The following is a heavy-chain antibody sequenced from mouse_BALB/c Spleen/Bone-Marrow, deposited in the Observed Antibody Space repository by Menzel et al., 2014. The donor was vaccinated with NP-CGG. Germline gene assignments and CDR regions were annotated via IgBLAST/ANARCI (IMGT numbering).Heavy chain of an antibody. CDR2: IDPENGDT. Sequence: VQLQQSGAELVRSGASVKLSCTASGFNIKDYYMYWVKQRPEQGLEWIGWIDPENGDTEYAPKFQGKATMTADTSSNTTYLQLSSMTSEDTAVYYYNARDYSYEGYAMDNWGQGTSVTVSS. CDR3: NARDYSYEGYAMDN. J-gene: IGHJ4*01. D-gene: IGHD2-12*01. CDR1: GFNIKDYY. V-gene: IGHV14-4*02.